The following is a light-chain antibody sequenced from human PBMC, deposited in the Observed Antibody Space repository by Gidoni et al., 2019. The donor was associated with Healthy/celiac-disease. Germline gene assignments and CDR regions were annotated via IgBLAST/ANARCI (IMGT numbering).Light chain of an antibody. Sequence: DIVMTQSLLPLPVTPGEPASISCRSSQSLLHSNAYNYLDWYLQKPGQSPQLLIYLGSNRASGVPDRFSGSGSGTDFTLKISRVEAEDVGVYYCMQALQAPGTFGQGTKLEIK. V-gene: IGKV2-28*01. CDR2: LGS. CDR1: QSLLHSNAYNY. CDR3: MQALQAPGT. J-gene: IGKJ2*01.